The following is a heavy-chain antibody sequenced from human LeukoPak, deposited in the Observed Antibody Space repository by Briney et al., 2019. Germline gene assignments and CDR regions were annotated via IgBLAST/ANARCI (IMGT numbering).Heavy chain of an antibody. D-gene: IGHD3-10*01. CDR1: GYTFTSYA. J-gene: IGHJ4*02. CDR2: INAGNGST. Sequence: ASVKVSCKASGYTFTSYAMHWLRQAPGQRLEWMGWINAGNGSTKYSQKFQGRVTITRDTSASTAYMELSSLRSEDTAVYYCARATRYGSGSYLDYWGQGTLVTVSS. V-gene: IGHV1-3*01. CDR3: ARATRYGSGSYLDY.